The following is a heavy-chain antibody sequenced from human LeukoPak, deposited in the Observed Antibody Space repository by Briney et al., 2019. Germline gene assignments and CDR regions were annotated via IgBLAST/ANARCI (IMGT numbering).Heavy chain of an antibody. V-gene: IGHV5-51*01. J-gene: IGHJ4*02. CDR1: GYSFTSYW. D-gene: IGHD6-6*01. CDR2: IYPGDSDT. CDR3: AMSSQLASYYFDY. Sequence: GESLKISCKGSGYSFTSYWIGWVRQMPGKGLEWMGIIYPGDSDTRYSPSFQGQVTISADKSISTAYLQWSSLKASDTAMYYCAMSSQLASYYFDYWGQGTLVTVSS.